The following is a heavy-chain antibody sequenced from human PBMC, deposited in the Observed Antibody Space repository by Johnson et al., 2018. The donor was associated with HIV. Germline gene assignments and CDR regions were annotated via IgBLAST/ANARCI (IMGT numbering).Heavy chain of an antibody. J-gene: IGHJ3*02. V-gene: IGHV3-11*04. CDR3: ARGHHDSGYPLEAFDI. CDR1: GFSFSDYS. Sequence: QVLLVESGGGLVKPGGSLRLSCAASGFSFSDYSVSWIRQAPGKGLEWVSYISSGGSSASVRYYADSVKGRFSISRENAKNSVYLQMNSLRAEDTAVYYCARGHHDSGYPLEAFDIWGQGTMVSVSS. CDR2: ISSGGSSASVR. D-gene: IGHD3-22*01.